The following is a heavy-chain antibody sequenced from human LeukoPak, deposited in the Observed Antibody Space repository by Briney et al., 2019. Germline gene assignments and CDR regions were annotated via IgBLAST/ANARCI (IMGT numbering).Heavy chain of an antibody. V-gene: IGHV1-46*01. Sequence: ASVKVSCKASGYTFTSYYMHGVRQAPGQGLEWMGIINPSGGSTSYAQNFQGRDTMTRDTSTSTVYMELSSLRSEDTAVYYCASSRANGGSILVYGMDVWGKGTTVTVSS. D-gene: IGHD7-27*01. CDR2: INPSGGST. J-gene: IGHJ6*04. CDR1: GYTFTSYY. CDR3: ASSRANGGSILVYGMDV.